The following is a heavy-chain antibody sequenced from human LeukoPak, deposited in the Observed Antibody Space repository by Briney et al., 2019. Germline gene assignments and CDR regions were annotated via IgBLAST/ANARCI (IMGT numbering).Heavy chain of an antibody. V-gene: IGHV3-20*04. CDR1: GFTFDDYG. CDR3: ARGGDGYNFDY. J-gene: IGHJ4*02. D-gene: IGHD5-24*01. Sequence: GGSMRLSCAAYGFTFDDYGMSWVRQAPGKGLEWVSGINWNGGSTGYADSVKGRFTIARDNAKNSLYLQMNSLRAEDTALYYCARGGDGYNFDYWGQGTLVTVSS. CDR2: INWNGGST.